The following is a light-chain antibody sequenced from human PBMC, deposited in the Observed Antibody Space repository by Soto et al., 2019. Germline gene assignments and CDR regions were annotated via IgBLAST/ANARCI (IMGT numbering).Light chain of an antibody. CDR2: NSD. CDR1: SSNIGSNT. Sequence: QPVLTQPPSASGAPGQRVTISSSGSSSNIGSNTVNWYQQLPGTAPKLLIYNSDQRPSGVPDRFSGSKSGTSASLVISGLQSEDEADYYCAAWDDSLNGLIFGGGTQLTVL. V-gene: IGLV1-44*01. J-gene: IGLJ2*01. CDR3: AAWDDSLNGLI.